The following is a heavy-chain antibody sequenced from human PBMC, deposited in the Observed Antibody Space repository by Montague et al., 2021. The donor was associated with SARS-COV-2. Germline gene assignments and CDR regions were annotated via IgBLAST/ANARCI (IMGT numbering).Heavy chain of an antibody. CDR1: GFSLSTSGMC. V-gene: IGHV2-70*01. Sequence: PPLVKPTQTLTLTCTFSGFSLSTSGMCVSWIRQPPGKALEWLALIDWDDDKYYSTSLKTRLTISKDTSKNQVVLTMTNMDPVDTATYYCARSHYDILTGYYTVFDYWGQRTLVTVSS. J-gene: IGHJ4*02. CDR2: IDWDDDK. CDR3: ARSHYDILTGYYTVFDY. D-gene: IGHD3-9*01.